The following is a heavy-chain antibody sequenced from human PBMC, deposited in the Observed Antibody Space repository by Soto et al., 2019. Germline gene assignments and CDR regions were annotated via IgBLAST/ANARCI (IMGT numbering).Heavy chain of an antibody. V-gene: IGHV4-39*01. CDR3: ARLKKTYYDFWSGYYSARGDYYYYMDV. J-gene: IGHJ6*03. CDR2: IYYSGST. Sequence: SETLSLTCTVSGGSISSSSYYWGWIRQPPGTGLEWIGSIYYSGSTYYNPSLKSRVTISVDTSKNQFSLKLSSVTAADTAVYYCARLKKTYYDFWSGYYSARGDYYYYMDVSGKGTKVTVSS. D-gene: IGHD3-3*01. CDR1: GGSISSSSYY.